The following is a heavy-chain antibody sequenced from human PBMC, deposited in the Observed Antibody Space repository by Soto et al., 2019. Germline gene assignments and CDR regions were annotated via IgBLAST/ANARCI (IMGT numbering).Heavy chain of an antibody. Sequence: QVQLEQSGAEVKKPGSSVKVSCKTSGGTFSTYGVVWVRQAPGQGLEWMGGLIPIFRTPNYAQKFQGRVTITAAESTSTVYMELPSLRSEDTARYYCARDQSEYSYGPQGHGGQETLVTVS. CDR2: LIPIFRTP. CDR3: ARDQSEYSYGPQGH. V-gene: IGHV1-69*01. J-gene: IGHJ4*02. CDR1: GGTFSTYG. D-gene: IGHD5-18*01.